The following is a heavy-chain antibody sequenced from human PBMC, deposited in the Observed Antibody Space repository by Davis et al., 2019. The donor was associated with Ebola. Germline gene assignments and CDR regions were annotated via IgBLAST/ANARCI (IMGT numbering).Heavy chain of an antibody. CDR2: IYYSGNT. J-gene: IGHJ4*02. CDR1: GDSTTGYY. V-gene: IGHV4-59*01. Sequence: MPSETLSLTCTVSGDSTTGYYWSWIRQPPGKGLEWLGYIYYSGNTDYNPSLKSRVAISIDTAKNQFSLKVSSVTAADTAIYYCAREAYNSGWFNYWGQGTLVTVSS. CDR3: AREAYNSGWFNY. D-gene: IGHD6-19*01.